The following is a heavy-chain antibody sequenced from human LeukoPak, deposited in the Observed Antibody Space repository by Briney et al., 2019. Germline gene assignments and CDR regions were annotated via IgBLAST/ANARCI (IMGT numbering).Heavy chain of an antibody. J-gene: IGHJ3*02. Sequence: ASVKVSCKASGGTFSSYAISWVRQAPGQGLEWMGGFDPEDGETIYAQKFQGRVTMTEDTSTDTAYMELSSLRSEDTAVYYCATVPMTNAFDIWGQGTMVTVSS. CDR1: GGTFSSYA. CDR3: ATVPMTNAFDI. CDR2: FDPEDGET. V-gene: IGHV1-24*01.